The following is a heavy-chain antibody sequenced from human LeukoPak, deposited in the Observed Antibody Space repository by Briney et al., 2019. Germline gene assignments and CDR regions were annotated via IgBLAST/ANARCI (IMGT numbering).Heavy chain of an antibody. CDR3: ARDLATYYYDSSGYPDY. CDR2: INPSGGST. Sequence: WASVKVSCAASGYTFTSYYMHGVRQAPGQGLEWMGIINPSGGSTSYAQTFQGRVTMTRDTSTGTAYMELRSLRSDDTAVYYCARDLATYYYDSSGYPDYWGQGTLVTVSS. V-gene: IGHV1-46*01. CDR1: GYTFTSYY. D-gene: IGHD3-22*01. J-gene: IGHJ4*02.